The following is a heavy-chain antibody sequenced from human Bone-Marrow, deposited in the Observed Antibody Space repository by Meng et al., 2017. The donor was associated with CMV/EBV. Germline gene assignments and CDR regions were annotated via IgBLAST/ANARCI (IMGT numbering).Heavy chain of an antibody. CDR1: GGSISISSYY. J-gene: IGHJ4*02. D-gene: IGHD6-13*01. CDR3: ASAYSSSGFDY. V-gene: IGHV4-39*01. Sequence: CTVSGGSISISSYYWGWIRQPPGKGLEWIGSIYYSGSTYYNPSLKSRVTISVDTSKNQFSLKLSSVTAADTAVYYCASAYSSSGFDYWGQGTLVTSPQ. CDR2: IYYSGST.